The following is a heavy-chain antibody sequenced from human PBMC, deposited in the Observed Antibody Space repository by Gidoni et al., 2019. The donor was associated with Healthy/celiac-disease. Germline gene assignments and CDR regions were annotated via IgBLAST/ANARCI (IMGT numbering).Heavy chain of an antibody. CDR1: GYTFTSYG. V-gene: IGHV1-18*01. Sequence: QVQLVQSGAEVKKPGASVKVSCKASGYTFTSYGISWVRQAPGQGLEWMGWIRAYNGNTNYAQKLQGRVTMTTDTSTSTAYMELRSLRSDDTAVYYCARDITMVRGVIMGRPPPGYWGQGTLVTVSS. D-gene: IGHD3-10*01. CDR3: ARDITMVRGVIMGRPPPGY. CDR2: IRAYNGNT. J-gene: IGHJ4*02.